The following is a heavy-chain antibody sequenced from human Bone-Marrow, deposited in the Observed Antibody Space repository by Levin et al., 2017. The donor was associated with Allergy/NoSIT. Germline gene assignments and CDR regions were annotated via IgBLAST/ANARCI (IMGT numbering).Heavy chain of an antibody. J-gene: IGHJ4*02. V-gene: IGHV1-46*03. D-gene: IGHD2-2*01. CDR2: INPSGDST. Sequence: EASVKVSCKAFGYSFSDYFTHWVRQAPGQGLEWMGIINPSGDSTTYAQKFQGRVTISRDASTSTVYMELTSLRSADTAVYYCARGGSTSWYHHLDYWGQGTLVTVSS. CDR1: GYSFSDYF. CDR3: ARGGSTSWYHHLDY.